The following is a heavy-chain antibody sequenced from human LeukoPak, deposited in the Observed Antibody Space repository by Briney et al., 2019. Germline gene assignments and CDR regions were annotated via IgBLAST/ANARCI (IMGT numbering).Heavy chain of an antibody. CDR1: GYTFTSYG. J-gene: IGHJ4*02. V-gene: IGHV1-18*01. D-gene: IGHD3-22*01. Sequence: ASVNVSCKASGYTFTSYGISWVRQAPGQGLEWMGWISAYNGNTNYAQKLQGRVTMTTDTSTSTAYVALRSLRSDDTAVYYCARDQRTDYYDSSGSPGYWGQGTLVTVSS. CDR3: ARDQRTDYYDSSGSPGY. CDR2: ISAYNGNT.